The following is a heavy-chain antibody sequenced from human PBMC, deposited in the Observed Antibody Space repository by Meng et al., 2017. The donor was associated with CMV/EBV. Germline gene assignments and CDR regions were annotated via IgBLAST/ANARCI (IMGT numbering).Heavy chain of an antibody. CDR1: GFTFDDYA. CDR3: ARVATMVRGVIDY. CDR2: ISWNSGSI. J-gene: IGHJ4*02. V-gene: IGHV3-9*03. D-gene: IGHD3-10*01. Sequence: SLKISCAASGFTFDDYAMHWVRQAPGKGLEWVSGISWNSGSIGYADSVKGRFTISRDNAKNSLYLQMNSLRAEDMALYYCARVATMVRGVIDYWGQGTLVTVSS.